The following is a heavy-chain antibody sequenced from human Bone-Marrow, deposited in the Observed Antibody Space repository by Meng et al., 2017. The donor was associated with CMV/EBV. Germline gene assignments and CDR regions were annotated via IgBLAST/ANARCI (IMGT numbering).Heavy chain of an antibody. J-gene: IGHJ4*02. Sequence: GGSLRLSCASSGFSFDDYAMSWVRQVPGKGLEWVSGLNWNGGTRAYADSVKGRFSISRDNSKTSLYLQMNSLRAEDTAFYYCARDQGHCSSTRCYWGPFDYWGQGALVTVSS. CDR1: GFSFDDYA. D-gene: IGHD2-2*01. CDR3: ARDQGHCSSTRCYWGPFDY. CDR2: LNWNGGTR. V-gene: IGHV3-20*04.